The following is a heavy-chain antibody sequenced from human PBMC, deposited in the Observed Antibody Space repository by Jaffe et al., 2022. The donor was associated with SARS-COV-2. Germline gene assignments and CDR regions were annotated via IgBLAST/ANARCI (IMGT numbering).Heavy chain of an antibody. CDR1: GFTFNTYS. CDR3: AGQSEIWSGTKQESRPRYYHYEYHGMDV. D-gene: IGHD3-3*01. Sequence: EVQLVESGGGLVKPGGSLRLSCVASGFTFNTYSINWVRQAPGKGLEWVSSISSISTDIYYADSVKGRFTTSRDNAKNSLYLQMSSLRAEDTAVYYCAGQSEIWSGTKQESRPRYYHYEYHGMDVWGQGTTVTVSS. CDR2: ISSISTDI. V-gene: IGHV3-21*01. J-gene: IGHJ6*02.